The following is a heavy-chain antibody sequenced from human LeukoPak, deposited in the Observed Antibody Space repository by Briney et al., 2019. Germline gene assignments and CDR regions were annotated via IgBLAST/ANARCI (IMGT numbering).Heavy chain of an antibody. CDR1: GFPSITFSNAW. D-gene: IGHD2-15*01. J-gene: IGHJ4*02. Sequence: GGSLRLSCAASGFPSITFSNAWMNWVRQAPGKGLEWVGRIKSKSDGGTIDYAAPVKGRFTISRDDSRNTLYLQMNSLKTEDTAVYYCTTRRQDGWWGQGTLVTVS. CDR3: TTRRQDGW. V-gene: IGHV3-15*01. CDR2: IKSKSDGGTI.